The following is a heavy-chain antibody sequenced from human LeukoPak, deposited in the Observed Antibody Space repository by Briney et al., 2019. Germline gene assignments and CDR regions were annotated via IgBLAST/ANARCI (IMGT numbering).Heavy chain of an antibody. V-gene: IGHV3-30*01. CDR3: ARESRYYYDSSGYLNWFDP. CDR1: GFTFSSYA. Sequence: PGSSLRLSCAASGFTFSSYAMHWVRQAPGKGLEWVAGILYDGSNKCYADSVKGRLTISRDDSKNTLYLQMNSLRPEDTAVYYCARESRYYYDSSGYLNWFDPWGQGTLVTVSS. CDR2: ILYDGSNK. J-gene: IGHJ5*02. D-gene: IGHD3-22*01.